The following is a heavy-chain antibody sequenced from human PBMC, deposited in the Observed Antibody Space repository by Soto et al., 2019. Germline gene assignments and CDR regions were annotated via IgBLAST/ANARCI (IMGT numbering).Heavy chain of an antibody. CDR1: GFTVSSHS. CDR3: APHVSCSGGSCQYDAFAI. J-gene: IGHJ3*02. Sequence: EVQVLESGGGLVQPGGSLRLSCEGSGFTVSSHSMNWIRQAPGQGPEWVSTVTADGGTYYADSVKGRFAMSRDTSENTLYLQMNSLGAEDTAAYYCAPHVSCSGGSCQYDAFAIRGQGTMVTVSS. V-gene: IGHV3-23*01. CDR2: VTADGGT. D-gene: IGHD2-15*01.